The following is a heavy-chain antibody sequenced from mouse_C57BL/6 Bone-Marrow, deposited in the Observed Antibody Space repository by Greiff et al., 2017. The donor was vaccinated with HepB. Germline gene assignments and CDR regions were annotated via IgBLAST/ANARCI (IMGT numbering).Heavy chain of an antibody. CDR1: GYTFTSYG. D-gene: IGHD2-2*01. CDR3: ARGDRWLRRRGD. J-gene: IGHJ2*01. CDR2: IYPRSGNT. V-gene: IGHV1-81*01. Sequence: QVQLQQSGAELARPGASVKLSCKASGYTFTSYGISWVKQRPGQGLEWIGEIYPRSGNTDYNEKFKGKATLTADKSSSTAYMELSSLTSEDAAVYFGARGDRWLRRRGDWGKGTTLTVSS.